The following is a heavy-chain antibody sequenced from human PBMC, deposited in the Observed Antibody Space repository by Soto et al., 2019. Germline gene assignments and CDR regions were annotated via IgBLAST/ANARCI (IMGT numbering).Heavy chain of an antibody. J-gene: IGHJ4*02. Sequence: QVQLVQSGAEVKKPGASVKVSCKASGYSFINYDINWVRQATGQGLEWMGWMNPNTGNTGYVQKFQGRVTMTRTTSISTAYMELSSLTSEDTAVYYCARGRVRVADFEHWGQGTLVAVSS. CDR3: ARGRVRVADFEH. CDR1: GYSFINYD. D-gene: IGHD3-10*01. V-gene: IGHV1-8*01. CDR2: MNPNTGNT.